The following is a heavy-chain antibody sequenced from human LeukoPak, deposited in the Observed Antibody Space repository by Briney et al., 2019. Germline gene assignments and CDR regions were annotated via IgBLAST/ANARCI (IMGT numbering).Heavy chain of an antibody. D-gene: IGHD1-26*01. V-gene: IGHV3-7*03. CDR1: GFTFSSCW. J-gene: IGHJ5*02. Sequence: PGGSLRLSCAASGFTFSSCWMSWVRQAPGKGLEWVANIKQDGSEKSYVDSVKGRFTISRDNAKNSLYLQMNSLRAEDTAVYYCAIDTVGAPSKFDPWGQGTLVTVSS. CDR2: IKQDGSEK. CDR3: AIDTVGAPSKFDP.